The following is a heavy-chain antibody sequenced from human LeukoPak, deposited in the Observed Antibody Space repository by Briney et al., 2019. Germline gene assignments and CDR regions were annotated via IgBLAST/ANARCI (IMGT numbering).Heavy chain of an antibody. D-gene: IGHD2-2*01. J-gene: IGHJ4*02. CDR3: ARYHTSLNY. V-gene: IGHV3-53*01. Sequence: GSLRLSCAASGFSVSSDYMTWVRQAPGKGLEWVSVIYTGGSTSYSNSVKGRFTIFRDNSKNTLYLQMNNLRVEDTAVYYCARYHTSLNYWGQGTLVT. CDR2: IYTGGST. CDR1: GFSVSSDY.